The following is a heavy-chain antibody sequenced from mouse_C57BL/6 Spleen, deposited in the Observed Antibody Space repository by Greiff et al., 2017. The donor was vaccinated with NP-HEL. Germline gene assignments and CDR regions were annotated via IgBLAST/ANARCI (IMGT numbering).Heavy chain of an antibody. CDR2: IYPGSGNT. Sequence: VQLQQSGAELVRPGASVKLSCKASGYTFTDYYINWVKQRPGQGLEWIARIYPGSGNTYYNEKFKGKATLTAEKSSSTAYMQLSSLTSEDSAVYFCASSYYYGSSYWFAYWGQGTLVTVSA. V-gene: IGHV1-76*01. D-gene: IGHD1-1*01. CDR1: GYTFTDYY. J-gene: IGHJ3*01. CDR3: ASSYYYGSSYWFAY.